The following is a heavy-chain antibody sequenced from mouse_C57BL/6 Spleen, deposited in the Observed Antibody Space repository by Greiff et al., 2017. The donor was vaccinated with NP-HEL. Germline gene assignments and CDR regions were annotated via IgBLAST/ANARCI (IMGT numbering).Heavy chain of an antibody. CDR3: ARGSNYDFDY. V-gene: IGHV1-18*01. CDR1: GYTFTDYN. Sequence: VQLKESGPELVKPGASVKIPCKASGYTFTDYNMDWVRQSHGKSLEWIGDINPNNGGTIYNQKFKGKATLTVDKSSSTAYMELRSLTSEDTAVYYCARGSNYDFDYWGQGTTLTVSS. CDR2: INPNNGGT. D-gene: IGHD2-5*01. J-gene: IGHJ2*01.